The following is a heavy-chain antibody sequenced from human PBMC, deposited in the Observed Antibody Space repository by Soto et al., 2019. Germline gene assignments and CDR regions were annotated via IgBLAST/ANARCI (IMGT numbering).Heavy chain of an antibody. CDR3: AKTPLGGCRARDCPDY. D-gene: IGHD2-21*02. CDR2: ITNNGGRS. V-gene: IGHV3-23*01. CDR1: GFTFGAYD. Sequence: EVQLLESGGGLVQPGGSLRLSCAASGFTFGAYDLSWVRQPPGKGLEWVSSITNNGGRSHFADSVRGRFTISRDNSKDTLYLQMNSLRVEDTAVYYCAKTPLGGCRARDCPDYWGQGTLVTVSS. J-gene: IGHJ4*02.